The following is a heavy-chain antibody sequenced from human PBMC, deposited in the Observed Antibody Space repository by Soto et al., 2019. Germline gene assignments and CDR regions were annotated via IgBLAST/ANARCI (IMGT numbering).Heavy chain of an antibody. D-gene: IGHD3-16*01. CDR3: ARDGLGGGVIGDYYYGMDV. Sequence: SETLSLTCTVSGGSISSYYWSWIRQPPGKGLEWIGYIYYSGSTNYNPSPKSRVTISVDTSKNQFSLKLSSVTAADTAVYYCARDGLGGGVIGDYYYGMDVWGQGTTVTVSS. J-gene: IGHJ6*02. CDR2: IYYSGST. V-gene: IGHV4-59*01. CDR1: GGSISSYY.